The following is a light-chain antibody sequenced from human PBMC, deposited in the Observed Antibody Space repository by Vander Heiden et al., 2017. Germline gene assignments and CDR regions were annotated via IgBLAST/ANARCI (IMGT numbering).Light chain of an antibody. J-gene: IGKJ5*01. Sequence: EIVLTQSPATLSLSPAERATLSCRASQSVSTYLAWYQHKPGQAPRLLISDASNRASGIPARFSGSGSGTDFTLTISSLEPEDFAVYYCQQRSNWPLRITFGQGTRLDIK. CDR1: QSVSTY. V-gene: IGKV3-11*01. CDR3: QQRSNWPLRIT. CDR2: DAS.